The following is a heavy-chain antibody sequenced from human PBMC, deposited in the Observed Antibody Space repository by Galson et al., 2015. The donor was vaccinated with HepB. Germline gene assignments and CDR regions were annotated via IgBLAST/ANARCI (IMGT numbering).Heavy chain of an antibody. V-gene: IGHV3-21*01. CDR2: ISSSSSYI. D-gene: IGHD1-26*01. CDR1: GFTSSSYS. CDR3: ASLISGRGDLPPH. J-gene: IGHJ4*02. Sequence: SLRLSCAASGFTSSSYSMNWVRQAPGKGLEWVSSISSSSSYIYYADSVKGRFTISRDNAKNSLYLQMNSLRAEDTAVYYCASLISGRGDLPPHWGQGTLVTVSS.